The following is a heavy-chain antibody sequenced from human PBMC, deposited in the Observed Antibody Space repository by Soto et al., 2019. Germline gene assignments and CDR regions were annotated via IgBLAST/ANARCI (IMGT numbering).Heavy chain of an antibody. Sequence: PGESLKISCKVFVYTFTNYWIGWVRQMPGKGPEWMGIIYPGDSDTKYNPSFQGQVTISADKSITTTYLQWSSLKASDTAIYYCAASIFYYGMDVWGQGTTVTVSS. CDR1: VYTFTNYW. V-gene: IGHV5-51*01. J-gene: IGHJ6*02. CDR2: IYPGDSDT. CDR3: AASIFYYGMDV.